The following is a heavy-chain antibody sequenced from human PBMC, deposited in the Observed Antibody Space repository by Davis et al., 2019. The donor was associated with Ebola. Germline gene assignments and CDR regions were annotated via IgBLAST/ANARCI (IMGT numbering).Heavy chain of an antibody. CDR1: GFTFSDYY. CDR3: AKVKVQQLIPRMGY. CDR2: ISSSGRTI. J-gene: IGHJ4*02. V-gene: IGHV3-11*01. Sequence: GESLKISCAASGFTFSDYYMSWIRQAPGKGLEWVSYISSSGRTIYYAASVKGRFTISRDNAKNSLYLQMNSLRAEDTAVYYCAKVKVQQLIPRMGYWGQGTLVTVSS. D-gene: IGHD6-13*01.